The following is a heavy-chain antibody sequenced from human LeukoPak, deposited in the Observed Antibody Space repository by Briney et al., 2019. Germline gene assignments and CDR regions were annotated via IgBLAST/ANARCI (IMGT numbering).Heavy chain of an antibody. V-gene: IGHV1-2*02. Sequence: GASVKVSCKASGYTFTGYFMHWVRQAPGQGLEWMGWINPNSGGTNYAQKFQGRITMTRDTSISTAYMELSRLRSDDTAVYCCARDQGVHPDHYYYYYYMDVWGKGTTVTISS. J-gene: IGHJ6*03. CDR1: GYTFTGYF. CDR2: INPNSGGT. CDR3: ARDQGVHPDHYYYYYYMDV.